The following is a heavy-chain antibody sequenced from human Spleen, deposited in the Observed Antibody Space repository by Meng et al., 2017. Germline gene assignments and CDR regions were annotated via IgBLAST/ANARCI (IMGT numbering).Heavy chain of an antibody. D-gene: IGHD2-8*01. J-gene: IGHJ5*02. Sequence: QLLQSGPEVKQPGASLKVSCKASDYTFIGYGVCWVRQAPGQGLEWMAWLGAHDGDTSHAPRFQGRVIVTADRPTATAYMELLNLRSEDTAVYYCGRSNDIHCFDPWGQGTLVTVSS. CDR3: GRSNDIHCFDP. CDR2: LGAHDGDT. CDR1: DYTFIGYG. V-gene: IGHV1-18*01.